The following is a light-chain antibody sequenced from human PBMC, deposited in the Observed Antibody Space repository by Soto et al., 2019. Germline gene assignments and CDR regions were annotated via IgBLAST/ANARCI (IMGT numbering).Light chain of an antibody. Sequence: PGARATLSCRASQSVDSSFFAWYQQKPGQAPRLLIYGASKRATGIPDRFSGSGSGTDFTLTISRLEPEDFAVYYCQQYVSSVTFGQGTKVEIK. CDR3: QQYVSSVT. V-gene: IGKV3-20*01. CDR2: GAS. J-gene: IGKJ1*01. CDR1: QSVDSSF.